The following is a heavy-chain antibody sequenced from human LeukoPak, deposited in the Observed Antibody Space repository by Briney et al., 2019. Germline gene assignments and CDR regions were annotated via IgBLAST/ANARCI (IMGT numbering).Heavy chain of an antibody. V-gene: IGHV4-34*01. CDR2: INHSGST. CDR1: GGSFSGYY. CDR3: ARGQTAMVRFVY. Sequence: SETLSLTCAVYGGSFSGYYWSWIRQPPGKGLEWIGEINHSGSTNYNPSLKSRVTISVDTSKNQFSLKLSSVTAADTAVYYCARGQTAMVRFVYWGQGTLVTVSS. J-gene: IGHJ4*02. D-gene: IGHD5-18*01.